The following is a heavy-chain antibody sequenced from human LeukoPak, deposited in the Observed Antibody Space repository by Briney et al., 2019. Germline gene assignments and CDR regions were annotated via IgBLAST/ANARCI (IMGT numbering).Heavy chain of an antibody. CDR2: IRYAGSNK. CDR3: AKDYHGDDAVPDFDY. Sequence: GGSLRLSCAASGFTFSSYGMHWVRQAPGKGLEWVAFIRYAGSNKYYADSVKGRFTISRDNSKNTLYLQMNSLRAEDTAVYYCAKDYHGDDAVPDFDYGGQGTRFTVSS. D-gene: IGHD4-17*01. CDR1: GFTFSSYG. V-gene: IGHV3-30*02. J-gene: IGHJ4*02.